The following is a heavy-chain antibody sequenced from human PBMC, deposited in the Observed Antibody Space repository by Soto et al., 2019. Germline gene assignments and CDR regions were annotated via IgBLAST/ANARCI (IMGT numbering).Heavy chain of an antibody. V-gene: IGHV3-23*01. D-gene: IGHD3-22*01. CDR2: ISGSGGST. Sequence: PGGSLRLSCAASGFTFSSYAMSWVRQAPGKGLEWVSAISGSGGSTYYADSVKGRFTISRDNSKNTLYLQMNSLRAEDTAVYYCAKGGYYDSSGYSAAPYWGQGTLVTVSS. CDR3: AKGGYYDSSGYSAAPY. CDR1: GFTFSSYA. J-gene: IGHJ4*02.